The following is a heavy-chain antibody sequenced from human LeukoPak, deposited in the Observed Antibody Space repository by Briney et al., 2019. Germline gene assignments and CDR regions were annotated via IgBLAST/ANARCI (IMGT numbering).Heavy chain of an antibody. V-gene: IGHV4-34*01. D-gene: IGHD3-9*01. CDR3: ARGPNLRYFDSSYAFDI. CDR1: GGSFSGYY. J-gene: IGHJ3*02. Sequence: PSETLSLTCAVYGGSFSGYYWSWIRQPPGKGLEWIGEINHSGSTNYNPSLKSRVTISVDTSKNQFSLKLSSVTAADTAVYYCARGPNLRYFDSSYAFDIWGQGTMVTVSS. CDR2: INHSGST.